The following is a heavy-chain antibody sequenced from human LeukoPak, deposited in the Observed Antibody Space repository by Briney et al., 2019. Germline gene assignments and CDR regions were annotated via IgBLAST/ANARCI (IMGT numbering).Heavy chain of an antibody. CDR1: GYTFTSYG. Sequence: ASVKVSCKASGYTFTSYGISWVRQAPGQGLEWMGWISAYNGNTNYAQKLQGRVTMTTDTSTSTAYMELRSLRSDDTAVYYCARDPRTWDYYDSSGYHYFDYWGQGTLVTVSS. CDR3: ARDPRTWDYYDSSGYHYFDY. J-gene: IGHJ4*02. CDR2: ISAYNGNT. D-gene: IGHD3-22*01. V-gene: IGHV1-18*01.